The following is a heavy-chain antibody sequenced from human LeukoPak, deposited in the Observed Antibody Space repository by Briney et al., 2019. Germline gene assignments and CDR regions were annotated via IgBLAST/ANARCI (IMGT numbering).Heavy chain of an antibody. J-gene: IGHJ4*02. CDR1: GFTFSSYG. CDR3: AKDASSGWYATFDY. CDR2: IWYDGSNK. Sequence: GGSLRLSCAASGFTFSSYGMHWVRQAPGKELEWVAVIWYDGSNKYYADSVKGRFTISRDNSKNTLYLQMNSLRAEDTAVYYCAKDASSGWYATFDYWGQGTLVTVSS. V-gene: IGHV3-33*06. D-gene: IGHD6-19*01.